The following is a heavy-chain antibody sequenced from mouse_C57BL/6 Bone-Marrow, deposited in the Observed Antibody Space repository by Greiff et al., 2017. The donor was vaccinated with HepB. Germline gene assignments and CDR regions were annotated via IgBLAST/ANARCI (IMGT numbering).Heavy chain of an antibody. J-gene: IGHJ3*01. Sequence: VQLQQSGAEPVKPGASVKLSCKASGYTFTSYWMHWVKQRPGQGLEWIGMIHPNSGSTNYNEKFKSKATLTVDKSSSTAYMQLSSLTSEDSAVYYCARNRQLRLRFAYWGQGTLVTVSA. V-gene: IGHV1-64*01. CDR2: IHPNSGST. D-gene: IGHD3-2*02. CDR1: GYTFTSYW. CDR3: ARNRQLRLRFAY.